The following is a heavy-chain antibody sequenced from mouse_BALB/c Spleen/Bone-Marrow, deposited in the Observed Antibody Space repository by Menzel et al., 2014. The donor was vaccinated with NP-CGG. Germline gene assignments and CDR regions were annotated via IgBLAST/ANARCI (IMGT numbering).Heavy chain of an antibody. J-gene: IGHJ2*01. CDR2: ISTGGTYT. V-gene: IGHV5-6-4*01. Sequence: EVQLVESGEGLVKPGGSLKLSCSASGFTFSSSIMSWVRQTPEKRPEWVATISTGGTYTYYPDSVKGRFTISRDNAKNTLYLQMSSLKSEDTAMYYCSRGYGNCFDYWGQGTTLTVSS. CDR1: GFTFSSSI. D-gene: IGHD2-10*02. CDR3: SRGYGNCFDY.